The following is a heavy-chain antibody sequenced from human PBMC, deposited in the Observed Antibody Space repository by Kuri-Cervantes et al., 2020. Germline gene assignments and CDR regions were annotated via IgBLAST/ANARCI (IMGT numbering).Heavy chain of an antibody. D-gene: IGHD3-10*01. CDR3: AREYGEG. V-gene: IGHV3-9*01. Sequence: GGSLRLSCAASGFTFDDYAMHGVRQAPGEGLEWGSNSGNKGYADSVKGRFTISRDNAKNSLYLQMNSLRAEDTAVYYCAREYGEGWGQGTLVTVSS. CDR1: GFTFDDYA. J-gene: IGHJ4*02. CDR2: SGNK.